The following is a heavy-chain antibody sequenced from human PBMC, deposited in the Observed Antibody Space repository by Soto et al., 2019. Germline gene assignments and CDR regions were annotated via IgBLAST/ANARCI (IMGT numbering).Heavy chain of an antibody. CDR3: ARAYGVKMGLDY. Sequence: QVQLVESGGGVVQPGRSLSLSCAASGFTFSSYAMHWVRQAPGKGLEWVAVISYDGSNKYYADSVKGRFTISRDNSKNTLYLQMISLRAEDTAVYYCARAYGVKMGLDYWGQGTLVTVSS. J-gene: IGHJ4*02. CDR1: GFTFSSYA. D-gene: IGHD3-10*01. CDR2: ISYDGSNK. V-gene: IGHV3-30-3*01.